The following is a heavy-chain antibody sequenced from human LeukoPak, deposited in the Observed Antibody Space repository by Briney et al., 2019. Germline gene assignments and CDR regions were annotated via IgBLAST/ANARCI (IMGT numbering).Heavy chain of an antibody. CDR2: IGGSGTST. D-gene: IGHD3-10*01. V-gene: IGHV3-23*01. J-gene: IGHJ6*04. CDR3: AREYTMVRGGIYYYYGMDV. CDR1: GFTFSSYA. Sequence: GASLRLSCAASGFTFSSYAMIWVRQAPGKGLEWVSAIGGSGTSTFYADSVKGRFTISRDNSKNTLYLQMNSLRAEDTAVYYCAREYTMVRGGIYYYYGMDVWGKGTTVTVSS.